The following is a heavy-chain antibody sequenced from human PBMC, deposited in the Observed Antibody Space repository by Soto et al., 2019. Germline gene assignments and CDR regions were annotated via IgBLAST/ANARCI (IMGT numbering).Heavy chain of an antibody. J-gene: IGHJ4*02. CDR3: AKDPDYYDSSGYYYRYFDY. Sequence: GGSLRLSCAASGFTFSSYAMSWVRQAPGKGLEWVSAISGSGGSTYYADSVKGRFTISRDNSKNTLYLQMNSLRAEDTAVYYCAKDPDYYDSSGYYYRYFDYWGQGTLVTVSS. D-gene: IGHD3-22*01. CDR2: ISGSGGST. CDR1: GFTFSSYA. V-gene: IGHV3-23*01.